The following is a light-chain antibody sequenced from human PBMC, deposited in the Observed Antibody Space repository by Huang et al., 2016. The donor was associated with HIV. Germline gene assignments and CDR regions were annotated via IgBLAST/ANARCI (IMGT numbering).Light chain of an antibody. CDR1: QSVFSY. CDR2: DAA. Sequence: EIVLTQSPATLSLSPGERATLSCRASQSVFSYLAWYQQKPGQAPRLLIYDAANRATGSPARCIGSGSGTEFTLTISSREPEDFAVDYCHQRNNWPLTFGRGTKVDIK. V-gene: IGKV3-11*01. J-gene: IGKJ3*01. CDR3: HQRNNWPLT.